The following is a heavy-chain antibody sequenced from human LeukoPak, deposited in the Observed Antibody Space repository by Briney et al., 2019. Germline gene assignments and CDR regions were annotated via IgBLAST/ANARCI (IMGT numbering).Heavy chain of an antibody. CDR3: TKADSSGYPPTY. Sequence: GGSLRLSGAASGFTFDDYAMHWVRQAPGKGLEWVSSISWNSGNIGYADSVKGRFTISRDNAKNSLYLQMNSLRAEDTALYYCTKADSSGYPPTYWGQGTLVTVSS. D-gene: IGHD3-10*01. V-gene: IGHV3-9*01. CDR1: GFTFDDYA. J-gene: IGHJ4*02. CDR2: ISWNSGNI.